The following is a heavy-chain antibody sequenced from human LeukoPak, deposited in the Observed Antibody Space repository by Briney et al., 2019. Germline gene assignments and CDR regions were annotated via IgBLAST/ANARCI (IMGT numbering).Heavy chain of an antibody. D-gene: IGHD2-2*02. CDR3: EGNCSSTSCYNYYYMDV. Sequence: GGSLRLSCAASGFTVSSNYMSWVRQAPGKGLEWVSVIYSGGSTYYADSVKGRFTISRDNSKNTLYLQMNSLRAEDTAVYYCEGNCSSTSCYNYYYMDVWGKGTTVTVSS. CDR2: IYSGGST. V-gene: IGHV3-66*01. J-gene: IGHJ6*03. CDR1: GFTVSSNY.